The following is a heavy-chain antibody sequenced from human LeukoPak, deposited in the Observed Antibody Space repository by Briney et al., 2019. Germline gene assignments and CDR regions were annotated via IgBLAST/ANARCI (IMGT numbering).Heavy chain of an antibody. CDR3: ARGSSGWYSNFLDAFDI. CDR1: GGSMSSYY. Sequence: SETLSLTCTVSGGSMSSYYWSWIRQPPGKRLEWIGYIYYSGSTNYNPSLKSRVTISVDTSKNQFSLKLSSVTAADTAVYYCARGSSGWYSNFLDAFDIWGQGTMVTVSS. V-gene: IGHV4-59*01. J-gene: IGHJ3*02. CDR2: IYYSGST. D-gene: IGHD6-19*01.